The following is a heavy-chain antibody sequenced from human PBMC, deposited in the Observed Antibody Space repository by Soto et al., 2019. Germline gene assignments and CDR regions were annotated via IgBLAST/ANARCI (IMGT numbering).Heavy chain of an antibody. Sequence: GGSLRLSCAASGFTFSSYGMHWVRQAPGKGLEWVAVISYDGSNKYYADSVKGRFTISRDNSKNTLYLQMNSLRAEDTAVYYCAKDGGNYGSGSYYTYYFDYWGQGTLVTVSS. CDR2: ISYDGSNK. CDR3: AKDGGNYGSGSYYTYYFDY. V-gene: IGHV3-30*18. J-gene: IGHJ4*02. CDR1: GFTFSSYG. D-gene: IGHD3-10*01.